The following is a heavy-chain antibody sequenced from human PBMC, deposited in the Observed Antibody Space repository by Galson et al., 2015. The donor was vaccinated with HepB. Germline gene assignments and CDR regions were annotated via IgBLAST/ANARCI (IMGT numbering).Heavy chain of an antibody. CDR2: ISAYNGNT. Sequence: SVKVSCKASGYTFTSYGISWVRQAPGQGLEWMGWISAYNGNTNYAQKLQGRVTMTTDTSTSTAHMELRSLRSDDTAVYYCARDSSSWEGYGDTLFDYWGQGTLVTVSS. D-gene: IGHD6-13*01. V-gene: IGHV1-18*04. CDR1: GYTFTSYG. J-gene: IGHJ4*02. CDR3: ARDSSSWEGYGDTLFDY.